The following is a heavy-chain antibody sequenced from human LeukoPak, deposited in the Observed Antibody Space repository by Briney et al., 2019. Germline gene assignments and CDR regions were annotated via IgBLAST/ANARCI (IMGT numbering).Heavy chain of an antibody. CDR2: IYRDGNT. J-gene: IGHJ4*02. Sequence: SVTLSLTCVVSGGSISSGNWWSWVRQSPEKGLEWIGEIYRDGNTNYNPSLKSRATISVDTSNNQFSLKLTSVTAADTAMYYCGRNGAYCIDYWGQGTLVTVSS. D-gene: IGHD2-8*01. V-gene: IGHV4-4*02. CDR1: GGSISSGNW. CDR3: GRNGAYCIDY.